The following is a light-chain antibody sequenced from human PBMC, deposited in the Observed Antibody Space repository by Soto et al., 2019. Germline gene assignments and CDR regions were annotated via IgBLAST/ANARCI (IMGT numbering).Light chain of an antibody. V-gene: IGLV4-60*02. CDR2: LEGSGSY. CDR3: ETWDSNTNWV. CDR1: SGHSSYI. Sequence: QPVLTQSSSASASLGSSVKLTCTLSSGHSSYIIAWHQQQPGKAPRYLMKLEGSGSYNKGSGVPDRFSGSNSGADRYLTISNLQFEDEADYYCETWDSNTNWVFGGGTKLTVL. J-gene: IGLJ3*02.